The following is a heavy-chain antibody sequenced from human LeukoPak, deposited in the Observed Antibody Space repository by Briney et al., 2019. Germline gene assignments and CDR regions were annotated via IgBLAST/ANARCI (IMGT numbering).Heavy chain of an antibody. CDR2: IWYDGSNK. Sequence: GGSLRLSCAASGFTFSSYGMHWVRQAPGKGLEWVAVIWYDGSNKYYADSVKGRFTISRDNSKNTLCLQMNSLRAEDTAVYYCARDQGSGWYRSNDYWGQGTLVIVSS. CDR3: ARDQGSGWYRSNDY. J-gene: IGHJ4*02. V-gene: IGHV3-33*01. D-gene: IGHD6-19*01. CDR1: GFTFSSYG.